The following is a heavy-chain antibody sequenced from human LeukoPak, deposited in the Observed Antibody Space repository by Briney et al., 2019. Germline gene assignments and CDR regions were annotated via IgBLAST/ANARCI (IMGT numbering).Heavy chain of an antibody. V-gene: IGHV4-4*07. Sequence: SETLSLTCTVSGASITTYYWSWIRQPAGKGLEWIGRIYISGSTSYNPSLKSRVTMSLDTSKNQFSVNLSSVTAADTAVYYCARGGERWLQPFDYWGQGTLVTVSS. CDR3: ARGGERWLQPFDY. D-gene: IGHD5-24*01. J-gene: IGHJ4*02. CDR1: GASITTYY. CDR2: IYISGST.